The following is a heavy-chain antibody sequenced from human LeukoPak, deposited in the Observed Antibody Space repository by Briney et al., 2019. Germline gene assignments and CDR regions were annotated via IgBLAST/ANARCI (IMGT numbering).Heavy chain of an antibody. V-gene: IGHV3-7*04. D-gene: IGHD6-13*01. CDR2: IKEDGSEK. CDR1: GFTFSDYW. Sequence: SGGSLRLSCEASGFTFSDYWMSWVRQAPEKGLEWVAIIKEDGSEKFYVGSVKGRFTISRDNAKNSLYLQMDNLRAEDTAVYYCTRAFSSWSDYFDYWGQGTLVTVSS. CDR3: TRAFSSWSDYFDY. J-gene: IGHJ4*02.